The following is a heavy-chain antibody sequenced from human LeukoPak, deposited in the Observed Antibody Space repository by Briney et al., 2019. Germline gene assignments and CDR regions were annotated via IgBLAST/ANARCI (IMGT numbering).Heavy chain of an antibody. V-gene: IGHV4-31*03. Sequence: SETLSLTCTVSGGSISSGGYYWSWIRQHPGKGLEWIGYIYYSGSTYYNPSLKSRVTISVDTSKNQFSLKLNSVTAADTAVYYCARAGPPGQGSYNYLAPFDYWGQETLVTVS. CDR2: IYYSGST. J-gene: IGHJ4*02. CDR3: ARAGPPGQGSYNYLAPFDY. CDR1: GGSISSGGYY. D-gene: IGHD1-26*01.